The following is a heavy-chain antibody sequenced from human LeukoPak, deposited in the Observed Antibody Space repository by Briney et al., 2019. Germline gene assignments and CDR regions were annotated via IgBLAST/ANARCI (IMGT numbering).Heavy chain of an antibody. CDR3: ANPPHGQDY. CDR2: ISGSGGST. V-gene: IGHV3-23*01. CDR1: GFTFSSYA. J-gene: IGHJ4*02. D-gene: IGHD5-24*01. Sequence: PGGSLRLSCAASGFTFSSYAMSWVRQAPGKGLEWVSAISGSGGSTYYADSVKGRSTISSDNSKNTLYLQMNSLRAEDTAVYYCANPPHGQDYWGQGTLVTVSS.